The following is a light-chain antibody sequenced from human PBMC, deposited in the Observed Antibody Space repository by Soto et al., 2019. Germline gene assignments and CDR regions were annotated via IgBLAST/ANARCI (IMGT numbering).Light chain of an antibody. CDR2: EVN. Sequence: QSALTQPASMSGSPGQSITISCTGTSSDDGSYYPVSWFQQHPGKAPKLIIYEVNKRPSGVSDRFSGSKSGNTASLTISGLQAADEAEYYCCSYAGDTTFFVFGTGTKLTVL. J-gene: IGLJ1*01. V-gene: IGLV2-23*02. CDR1: SSDDGSYYP. CDR3: CSYAGDTTFFV.